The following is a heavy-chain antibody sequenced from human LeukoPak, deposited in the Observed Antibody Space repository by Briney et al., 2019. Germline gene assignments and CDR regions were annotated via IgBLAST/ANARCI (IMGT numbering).Heavy chain of an antibody. V-gene: IGHV3-30-3*01. CDR3: ARDSVPGWAADY. CDR2: ISYDGSNK. CDR1: GFTFSSYA. Sequence: PRRSLRLSCAASGFTFSSYAMHSVRQAPGKGLEWVAVISYDGSNKYYADSVKGRFTISRDNSKNTLYLQMNSLRAEDTAVYYCARDSVPGWAADYWGQGTLVTVSS. D-gene: IGHD2-15*01. J-gene: IGHJ4*02.